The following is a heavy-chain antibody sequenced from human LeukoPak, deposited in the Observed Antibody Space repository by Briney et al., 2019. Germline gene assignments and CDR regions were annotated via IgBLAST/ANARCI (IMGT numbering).Heavy chain of an antibody. CDR2: ISSSGSYI. J-gene: IGHJ3*02. Sequence: GGSLRLSCAASGFTFSSYSMNWVRQAPGKGLEWVSSISSSGSYIYYADSVKGRFTISRDNAKNSLYLQMNSLRAEDTAVYYCASFGYCSSTSCVIDAFDIWGQGTTVTVSS. D-gene: IGHD2-2*03. V-gene: IGHV3-21*01. CDR1: GFTFSSYS. CDR3: ASFGYCSSTSCVIDAFDI.